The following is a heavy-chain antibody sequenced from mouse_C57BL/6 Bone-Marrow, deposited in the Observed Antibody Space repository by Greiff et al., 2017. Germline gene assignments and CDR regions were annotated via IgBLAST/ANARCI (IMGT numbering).Heavy chain of an antibody. D-gene: IGHD1-1*01. CDR3: ARRDYYGSSPFAY. J-gene: IGHJ3*01. V-gene: IGHV1-26*01. CDR1: GYTFTDYY. Sequence: VQLQQSGPELVKPGASVKISCKASGYTFTDYYMNWVKQSHGKSLEWIGDINPNNGGTSYNQKFKGKATLTVDKSSSTAYIELRSLTSEDSAVYYCARRDYYGSSPFAYWGQGTLVTVSA. CDR2: INPNNGGT.